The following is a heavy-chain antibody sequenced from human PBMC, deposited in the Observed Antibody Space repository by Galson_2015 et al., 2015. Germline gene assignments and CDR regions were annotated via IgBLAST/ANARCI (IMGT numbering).Heavy chain of an antibody. CDR2: IRGSVGRT. V-gene: IGHV3-23*01. CDR3: AKVGYCSSTSCSYYYYYGMDV. J-gene: IGHJ6*02. D-gene: IGHD2-2*01. CDR1: GFTFSSYA. Sequence: SLRLSCAASGFTFSSYAMSWVRQAPGKGLEWVSAIRGSVGRTYYVDSVKGRFTISRNNSQNTLYPQINSLRAEDTAVYDCAKVGYCSSTSCSYYYYYGMDVWGQGTTVTVSS.